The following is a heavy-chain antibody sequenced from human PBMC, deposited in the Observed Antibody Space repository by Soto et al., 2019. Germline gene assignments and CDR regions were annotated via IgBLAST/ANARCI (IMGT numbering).Heavy chain of an antibody. CDR2: INHSGST. D-gene: IGHD3-10*01. J-gene: IGHJ6*02. CDR3: ARFYYGSGNYYYYGMDV. V-gene: IGHV4-34*01. CDR1: GGSFSGYY. Sequence: QVQLQQWGAGLLKPSETLSLTCAVYGGSFSGYYWSWIRQPPGKGLEWIGEINHSGSTNYNPSLMSRVTISVDTSKNQFSLKLSSVTAADTAVYYCARFYYGSGNYYYYGMDVWGQGTTVTVSS.